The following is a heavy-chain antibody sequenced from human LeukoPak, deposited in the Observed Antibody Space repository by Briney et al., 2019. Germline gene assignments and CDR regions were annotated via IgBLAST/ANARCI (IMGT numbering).Heavy chain of an antibody. CDR2: INLRGST. V-gene: IGHV4-34*01. D-gene: IGHD6-13*01. CDR1: GGSFNDYY. CDR3: ARDRGGAADGY. Sequence: SETLSLTCAVYGGSFNDYYWNWIRQPPGKGLEWIGEINLRGSTTYNPSLKSRVTISLDESKNQFSLKLSSVTAADTAVYYCARDRGGAADGYWGQGTLVTVSS. J-gene: IGHJ4*02.